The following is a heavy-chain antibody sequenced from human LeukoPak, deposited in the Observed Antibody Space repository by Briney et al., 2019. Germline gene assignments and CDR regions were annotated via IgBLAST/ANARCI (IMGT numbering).Heavy chain of an antibody. V-gene: IGHV1-8*01. Sequence: GASVKVSCKASGYTFTSYDINWVRQATGQGLEWMGWMNPNSGNTGYAQKFQGRVTMTRNTSISTAYMELSSLRSEDTAVYYCALFGELTYGFDYWGQGTLVTVSS. CDR1: GYTFTSYD. J-gene: IGHJ4*02. CDR3: ALFGELTYGFDY. CDR2: MNPNSGNT. D-gene: IGHD3-10*02.